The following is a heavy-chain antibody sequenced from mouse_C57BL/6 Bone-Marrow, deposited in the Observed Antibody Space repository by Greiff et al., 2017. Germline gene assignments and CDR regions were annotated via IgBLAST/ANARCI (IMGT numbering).Heavy chain of an antibody. CDR3: ASYYYGSPAWFAY. V-gene: IGHV1-63*01. CDR1: GYTFTNYW. CDR2: IYPGGGYT. Sequence: VQLQQSGAELVRPGTSVKMSCKASGYTFTNYWIGWAKQRPGHGLEWIGDIYPGGGYTNYNEKFKGKATLTADKSSSTAYMQFSSLTSEYSAIYYCASYYYGSPAWFAYWGQGTLLTVSA. J-gene: IGHJ3*01. D-gene: IGHD1-1*01.